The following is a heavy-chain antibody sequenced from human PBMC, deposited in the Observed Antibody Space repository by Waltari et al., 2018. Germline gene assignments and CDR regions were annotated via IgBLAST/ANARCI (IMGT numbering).Heavy chain of an antibody. Sequence: EVQLVESGGGLVQPGGSLRLSCAASGFTFSSYAMSWVRPAPGKGLEWVSAISGSGGSTYYADSVKGRFTISRDNSKNTLYLQMNSLRAEDTAVYYCAKDYYYDSSGYYYVFFDYWGQGTLVTVSS. D-gene: IGHD3-22*01. CDR3: AKDYYYDSSGYYYVFFDY. J-gene: IGHJ4*02. CDR2: ISGSGGST. V-gene: IGHV3-23*04. CDR1: GFTFSSYA.